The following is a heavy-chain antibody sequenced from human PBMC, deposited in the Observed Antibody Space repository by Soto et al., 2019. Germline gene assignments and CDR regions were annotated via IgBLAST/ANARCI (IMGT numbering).Heavy chain of an antibody. CDR3: AREDRDWYGYYEYGMDV. J-gene: IGHJ6*02. D-gene: IGHD3-9*01. Sequence: ASVNVCCKTSGYNFTSYGISWLRKAPGQGLQWXGWISAYNVNTNSAQKLQWRVTMTTDTSQSKAYMELRSLRYDDTAGYYCAREDRDWYGYYEYGMDVWGQGTTVTVSS. CDR1: GYNFTSYG. CDR2: ISAYNVNT. V-gene: IGHV1-18*01.